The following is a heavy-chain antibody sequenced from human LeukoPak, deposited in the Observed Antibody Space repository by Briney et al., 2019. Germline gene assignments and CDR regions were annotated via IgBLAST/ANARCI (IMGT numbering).Heavy chain of an antibody. CDR2: IFHRVTT. Sequence: SETLSLTCTVSGYSISNGHYWGWIRLPPGKGLEWIGGIFHRVTTYYNPSLKSRVTISVGTSKSQFYLELTSVTAADTALYYCARSIDSSGSYVFDLWGRGTLVTVSS. CDR1: GYSISNGHY. V-gene: IGHV4-38-2*02. D-gene: IGHD3-22*01. CDR3: ARSIDSSGSYVFDL. J-gene: IGHJ2*01.